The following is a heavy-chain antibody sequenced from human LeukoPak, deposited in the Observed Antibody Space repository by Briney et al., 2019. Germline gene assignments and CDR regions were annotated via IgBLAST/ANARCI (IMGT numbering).Heavy chain of an antibody. CDR3: ARDVSESDAFDI. V-gene: IGHV4-59*01. D-gene: IGHD3-10*01. J-gene: IGHJ3*02. CDR1: GGSISSYY. CDR2: IYYSGST. Sequence: SETLSLTCTVSGGSISSYYWSWIRQPPGKGLEWIGYIYYSGSTNYNPSLKSRVTISVDTSKNQFSLKLSSVTAADTAVHYCARDVSESDAFDIWGQGTMVTVSS.